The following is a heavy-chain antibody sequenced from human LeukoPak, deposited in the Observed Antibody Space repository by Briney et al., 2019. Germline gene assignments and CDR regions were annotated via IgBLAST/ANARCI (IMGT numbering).Heavy chain of an antibody. Sequence: EAGGSLRLSCAASGFTLSSYSMNWVRQAPGKGLEWVSYISSSSSTIYYADSVKGRFTISRDNAKNSLYLQMNSLRAEDTAVYYCARAMVRGRPKYYFDYWGQGTLVTVSS. CDR3: ARAMVRGRPKYYFDY. V-gene: IGHV3-48*01. D-gene: IGHD3-10*01. CDR2: ISSSSSTI. J-gene: IGHJ4*02. CDR1: GFTLSSYS.